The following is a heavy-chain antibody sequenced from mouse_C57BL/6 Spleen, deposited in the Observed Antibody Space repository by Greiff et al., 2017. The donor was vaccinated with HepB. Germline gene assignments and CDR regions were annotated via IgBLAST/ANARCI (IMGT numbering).Heavy chain of an antibody. CDR2: ISDGGSYT. V-gene: IGHV5-4*01. D-gene: IGHD1-1*01. CDR1: GFTFSSYA. Sequence: EVMLVESGGGLVKPGGSLKLSCAASGFTFSSYAMSWVRQTPEQRLEWVATISDGGSYTYYPDNVKGRFTIARDNAKNNLYLQISHLKSEDSAMYYCARDLGYGSSYVYFDVWGTGTTVTVSS. J-gene: IGHJ1*03. CDR3: ARDLGYGSSYVYFDV.